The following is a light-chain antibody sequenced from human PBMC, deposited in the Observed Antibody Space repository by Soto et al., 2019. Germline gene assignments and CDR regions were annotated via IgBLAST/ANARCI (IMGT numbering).Light chain of an antibody. CDR2: DAS. V-gene: IGKV3-11*01. CDR1: QSVSSY. CDR3: QQSSNWPWLT. Sequence: EIVLTQSPATLSLSPGERATLSCRASQSVSSYLAWYQQKPGQAPRLLIYDASNRATGIPARFSGSGSGTDFTLTISSLEPEDFAAYYCQQSSNWPWLTFGGGTKVEIK. J-gene: IGKJ4*01.